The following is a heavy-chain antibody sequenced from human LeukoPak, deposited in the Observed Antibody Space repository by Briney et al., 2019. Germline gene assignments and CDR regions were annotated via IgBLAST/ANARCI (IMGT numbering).Heavy chain of an antibody. Sequence: GGSLRLSCAASGFTVSSNYMSWVRQAPGKGLECVSVIYSGGTTHNADSVEGRFTISRDNSKNTVYLQMNSLRADDTAVYYCAGSSNAYNYVVDYWGQGTLVTVSS. J-gene: IGHJ4*02. V-gene: IGHV3-66*01. CDR1: GFTVSSNY. D-gene: IGHD5-24*01. CDR2: IYSGGTT. CDR3: AGSSNAYNYVVDY.